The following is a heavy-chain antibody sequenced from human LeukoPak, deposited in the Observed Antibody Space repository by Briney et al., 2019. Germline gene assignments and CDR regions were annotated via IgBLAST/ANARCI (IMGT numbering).Heavy chain of an antibody. CDR2: INPSGGST. Sequence: ASVKVSCKASGYTFTSYYMHWVRQAPGQGLEWMGIINPSGGSTSYAQKFQGRVTMTRDTSTSTVYMELSSLRSEDTAVYYCARADSSSWPYYYYYYMDVWGKGTTVTISS. J-gene: IGHJ6*03. CDR3: ARADSSSWPYYYYYYMDV. D-gene: IGHD6-13*01. V-gene: IGHV1-46*01. CDR1: GYTFTSYY.